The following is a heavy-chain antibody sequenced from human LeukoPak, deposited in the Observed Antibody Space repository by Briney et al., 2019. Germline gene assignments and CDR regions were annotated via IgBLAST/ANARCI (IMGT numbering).Heavy chain of an antibody. CDR2: ISSTSAYI. J-gene: IGHJ5*01. Sequence: GGSLRLSCAASGFTFSSYAMSWVRQAPGKGLEWVSSISSTSAYIYYAESVKGRFSISRDNVDNVVHLQMSSLTNEDTAVYYCARVAVAGPTGWFDSWGQGTLVTVSS. D-gene: IGHD6-19*01. V-gene: IGHV3-21*01. CDR3: ARVAVAGPTGWFDS. CDR1: GFTFSSYA.